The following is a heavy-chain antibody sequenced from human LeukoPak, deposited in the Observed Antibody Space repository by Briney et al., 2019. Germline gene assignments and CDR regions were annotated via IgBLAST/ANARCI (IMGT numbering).Heavy chain of an antibody. J-gene: IGHJ6*03. CDR1: GVSISSYY. V-gene: IGHV4-4*07. CDR2: IYTSGST. Sequence: SETLSLTCTVSGVSISSYYWSWIRQPAGEGLEWIGRIYTSGSTNYNPSLKSRVTMSVDTSKNQFSLKLSSVTAADTAVYYCARDDYYYYYMDVWGKGTTVTVSS. CDR3: ARDDYYYYYMDV.